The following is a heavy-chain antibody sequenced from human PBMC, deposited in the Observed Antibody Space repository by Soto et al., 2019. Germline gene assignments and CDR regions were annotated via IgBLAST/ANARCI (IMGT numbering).Heavy chain of an antibody. D-gene: IGHD4-17*01. V-gene: IGHV3-30-3*01. CDR3: AREYGHYPYFDY. J-gene: IGHJ4*02. Sequence: QVQLVESGGGVVQPGRSLRLSCAASGFTFSSYAMHWVRQAPGKGLEWVAVISYDGSNKYYADSVKGRFNISRDNSKNTLYLQMNSLRAEDTAVYYCAREYGHYPYFDYWGQGTLVTVSS. CDR2: ISYDGSNK. CDR1: GFTFSSYA.